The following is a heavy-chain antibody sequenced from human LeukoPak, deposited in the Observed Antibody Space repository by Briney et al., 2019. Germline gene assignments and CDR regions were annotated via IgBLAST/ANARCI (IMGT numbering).Heavy chain of an antibody. Sequence: GGSLRLSCAASGVTVSSNYMSWVRQAPGKGLEWVSIIYSGGSTYYADSVKGRFTISRDNSKNTLYLQMNSLRADDTAVYYCARDCSSTSCRGGFDPWGQGTLVTVSS. J-gene: IGHJ5*02. D-gene: IGHD2-2*01. V-gene: IGHV3-66*02. CDR2: IYSGGST. CDR1: GVTVSSNY. CDR3: ARDCSSTSCRGGFDP.